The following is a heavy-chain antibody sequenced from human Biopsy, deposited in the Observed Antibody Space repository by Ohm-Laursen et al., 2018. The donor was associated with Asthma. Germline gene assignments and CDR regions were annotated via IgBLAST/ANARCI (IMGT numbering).Heavy chain of an antibody. D-gene: IGHD3-22*01. Sequence: SLRLSCAATGFTFGDYWMSWVRQVPGKGLEWVANIKHDGTEKNHVDSLKGRFTISRDNAKNSLYLQMSSLRAEDTAVYYCARGDSSNWSHYYFDYWGQGTLVTASS. CDR3: ARGDSSNWSHYYFDY. CDR1: GFTFGDYW. V-gene: IGHV3-7*03. J-gene: IGHJ4*02. CDR2: IKHDGTEK.